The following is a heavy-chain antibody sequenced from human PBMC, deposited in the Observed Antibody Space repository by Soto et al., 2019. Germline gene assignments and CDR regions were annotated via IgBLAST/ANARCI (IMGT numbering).Heavy chain of an antibody. CDR1: GFTFDDNA. V-gene: IGHV3-9*01. J-gene: IGHJ4*02. CDR3: ARDIADY. Sequence: PGGSLRLSCAVSGFTFDDNAMHWVRQAPEKGLEWVSGINWKSDIGYADSVKGRFTISRDNAENSLYLQMNSLRAEDTALYYCARDIADYWGQGTLVTVSS. CDR2: INWKSDI.